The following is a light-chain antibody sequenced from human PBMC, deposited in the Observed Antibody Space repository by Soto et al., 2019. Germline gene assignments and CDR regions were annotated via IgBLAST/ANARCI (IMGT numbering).Light chain of an antibody. CDR2: EVS. CDR1: SSDVGSYTL. J-gene: IGLJ1*01. Sequence: QSVLTHPASVSGAPGQSISISCTGSSSDVGSYTLVSWYQQHPGKVPKLMIYEVSKRPSGVSVRFSGSRSGNTASLTISGLQAEDEADYFCWSYAGSFTYVFGTGTNVTVL. CDR3: WSYAGSFTYV. V-gene: IGLV2-23*02.